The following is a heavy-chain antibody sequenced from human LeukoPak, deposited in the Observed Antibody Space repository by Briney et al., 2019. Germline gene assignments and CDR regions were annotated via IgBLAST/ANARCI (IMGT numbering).Heavy chain of an antibody. CDR2: INQDGSEK. V-gene: IGHV3-7*03. J-gene: IGHJ4*02. Sequence: PGESLRLSCAASGFTFSTYWMTWVRQAPGKGLEWVANINQDGSEKFYVDSVKGRFTISRDNAKNSLYLQMNSLRAEDTALYYCAKDSRYSGSSFDYWGQGTLVTVSS. CDR1: GFTFSTYW. D-gene: IGHD1-26*01. CDR3: AKDSRYSGSSFDY.